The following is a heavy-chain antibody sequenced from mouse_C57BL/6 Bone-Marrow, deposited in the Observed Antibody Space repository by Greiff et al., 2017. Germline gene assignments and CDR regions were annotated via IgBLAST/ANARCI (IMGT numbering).Heavy chain of an antibody. CDR3: ARLSLRGIAMDY. CDR1: GYTFTSYW. V-gene: IGHV1-53*01. J-gene: IGHJ4*01. D-gene: IGHD1-1*01. Sequence: QVQLQQPGTELVKPGASVKLSCKSSGYTFTSYWMHWVKQRPGQGLEWIGNINPSNGGTNYNEKFKSKATLTVDKSSSTAYMQLSRLTSEVSAVYYCARLSLRGIAMDYWGQGTSVTVSS. CDR2: INPSNGGT.